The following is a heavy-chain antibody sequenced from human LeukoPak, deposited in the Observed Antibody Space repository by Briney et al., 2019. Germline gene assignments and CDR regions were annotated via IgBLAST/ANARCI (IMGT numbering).Heavy chain of an antibody. CDR1: GGSFSGYY. CDR3: ARGVSYYYDSSGPFDY. V-gene: IGHV4-34*01. Sequence: SETLSLTCAVYGGSFSGYYWSWIRQPPGKGLEWIGEINHSGSTNYNPSLKSRVTISVDTSKNQFSLKLTSVTAADTAVYYCARGVSYYYDSSGPFDYWGQGTLVTVSS. D-gene: IGHD3-22*01. CDR2: INHSGST. J-gene: IGHJ4*02.